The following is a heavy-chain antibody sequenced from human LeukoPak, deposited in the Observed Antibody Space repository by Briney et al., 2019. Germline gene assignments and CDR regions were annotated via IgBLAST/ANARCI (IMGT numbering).Heavy chain of an antibody. Sequence: TGGSLRLSCAASGFTFSDYYMSWIRQAPGKGLEWVSYISSSGSTIYYADSVKGRFTISRDNAKNSLYLQMNSLRAEDTAVYYCAKTPGHGTSYYFDYWGQGTLVTVSS. CDR1: GFTFSDYY. J-gene: IGHJ4*02. D-gene: IGHD1-1*01. CDR3: AKTPGHGTSYYFDY. V-gene: IGHV3-11*01. CDR2: ISSSGSTI.